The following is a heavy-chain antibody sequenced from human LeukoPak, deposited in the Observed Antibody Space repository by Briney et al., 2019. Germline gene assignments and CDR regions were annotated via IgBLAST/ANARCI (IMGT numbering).Heavy chain of an antibody. CDR2: IWYDGSNK. CDR3: VRPGGDYAPSELGDWFDP. CDR1: GFTFSSYG. V-gene: IGHV3-33*01. J-gene: IGHJ5*02. Sequence: GGSLRLSCAASGFTFSSYGMHWVRQAPGKGLEWVAVIWYDGSNKHHADSVKGRFTISRDNSKNTLYLQMNSLRAEDTAVYYCVRPGGDYAPSELGDWFDPWGLGTLVTVSS. D-gene: IGHD4-17*01.